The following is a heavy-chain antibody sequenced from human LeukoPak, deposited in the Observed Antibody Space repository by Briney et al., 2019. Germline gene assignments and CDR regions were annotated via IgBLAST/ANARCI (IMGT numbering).Heavy chain of an antibody. J-gene: IGHJ2*01. D-gene: IGHD2-8*01. V-gene: IGHV4-34*01. CDR1: GGSFSGYY. CDR2: INHSGST. CDR3: ARVYAAQLTYWYFDL. Sequence: SETLSLTCAVYGGSFSGYYWSWIRQPPGKGLEWIGEINHSGSTNYNPSLKSRVTISVDTSKNQFSLKLSSVTAADTAVYCCARVYAAQLTYWYFDLWGRGTLVTVSS.